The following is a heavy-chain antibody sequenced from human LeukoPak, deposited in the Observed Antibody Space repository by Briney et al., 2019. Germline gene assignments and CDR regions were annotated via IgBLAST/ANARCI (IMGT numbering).Heavy chain of an antibody. D-gene: IGHD4-17*01. J-gene: IGHJ4*02. CDR2: INAGNGNT. CDR1: GYTFTSYA. Sequence: ASVKVSCKASGYTFTSYAMHWVRQAPGQRLEWMGWINAGNGNTKYSQKFQGRVTVTRDTSASIVYMEVSGLRSEDTAVYYCAVGTTGSTVHFDYWGQGTLVTVSS. CDR3: AVGTTGSTVHFDY. V-gene: IGHV1-3*01.